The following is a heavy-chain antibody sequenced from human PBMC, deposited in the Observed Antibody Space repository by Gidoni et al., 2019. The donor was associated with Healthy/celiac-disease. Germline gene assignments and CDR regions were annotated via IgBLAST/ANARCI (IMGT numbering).Heavy chain of an antibody. CDR2: ISGSGGST. J-gene: IGHJ3*02. CDR1: GFTFSSYA. CDR3: AKDHLPAYYYDSSGYSGDAFDI. V-gene: IGHV3-23*01. Sequence: EVQLLESGGGLVQPGGSLRLSCAASGFTFSSYAMSLVRQAPGKGLEWVSAISGSGGSTYYADSVKGRFTISRDNSKNTLYLQMNSLRAEDTAVYYCAKDHLPAYYYDSSGYSGDAFDIWGQGTMVTVSS. D-gene: IGHD3-22*01.